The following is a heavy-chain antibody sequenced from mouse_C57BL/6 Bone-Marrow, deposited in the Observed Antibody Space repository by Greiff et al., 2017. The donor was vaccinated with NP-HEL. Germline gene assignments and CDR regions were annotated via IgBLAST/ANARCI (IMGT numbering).Heavy chain of an antibody. V-gene: IGHV1-50*01. CDR2: IDPSDSYT. Sequence: QVQLQQPGAELVKPGASVKLSCKASGYTFTSYWMQWVKQRPGQGLEWIGEIDPSDSYTNYNQKFKGKATLTVDTSSSTAYMQLSSLTSEDSAVYYCARVYDKNWGTGTTVTVSS. J-gene: IGHJ1*03. CDR1: GYTFTSYW. CDR3: ARVYDKN. D-gene: IGHD2-3*01.